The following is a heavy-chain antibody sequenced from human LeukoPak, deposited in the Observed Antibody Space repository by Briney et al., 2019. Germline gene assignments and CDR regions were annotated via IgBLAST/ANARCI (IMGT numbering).Heavy chain of an antibody. CDR3: AILDWATRRVFDI. J-gene: IGHJ3*02. Sequence: SETLSLTCTVSGGSVSSSSYYWGWLRQPPAKGLEWLGSIYYSGYTYYNPSLKSRVAISVDTSKNQFSLKLTSVTTADTAIYYCAILDWATRRVFDIWGQGTVVTVSS. V-gene: IGHV4-39*01. D-gene: IGHD2-2*01. CDR1: GGSVSSSSYY. CDR2: IYYSGYT.